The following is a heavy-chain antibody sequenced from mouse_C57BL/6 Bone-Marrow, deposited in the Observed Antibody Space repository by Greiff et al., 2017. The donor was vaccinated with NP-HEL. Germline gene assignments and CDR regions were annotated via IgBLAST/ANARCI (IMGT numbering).Heavy chain of an antibody. CDR1: GYTFTDYN. D-gene: IGHD2-2*01. V-gene: IGHV1-22*01. CDR3: ARASYWLYPDCFDY. CDR2: INPNNGGT. Sequence: SGPELVKPGASVKMSCKASGYTFTDYNMHWVKQSHGKSLEWIGYINPNNGGTNYNQKFKGKATLTVDKSSSTAYMQLRSLTSEDSAVYYCARASYWLYPDCFDYWGQGTTVTVSA. J-gene: IGHJ3*01.